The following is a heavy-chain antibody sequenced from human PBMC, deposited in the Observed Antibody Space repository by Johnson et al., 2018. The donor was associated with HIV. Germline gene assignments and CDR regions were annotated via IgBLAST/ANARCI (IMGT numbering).Heavy chain of an antibody. D-gene: IGHD6-19*01. V-gene: IGHV3-66*01. CDR2: IYSGGTT. CDR3: ARDRLYSSGWYGTDAFDI. Sequence: VQLVESGGGVVRPGESLGLSCAASGFTVSSNYMTWVRQAPGKRLEWVSVIYSGGTTYNADSVKGRFTISRDNSKNTLYLQMNSLRAEDTAVYYCARDRLYSSGWYGTDAFDIWGQGTMVTVSS. CDR1: GFTVSSNY. J-gene: IGHJ3*02.